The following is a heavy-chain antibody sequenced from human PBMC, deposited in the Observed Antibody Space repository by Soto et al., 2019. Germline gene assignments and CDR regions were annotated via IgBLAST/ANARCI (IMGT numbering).Heavy chain of an antibody. CDR3: VRDTTGAFDI. CDR1: GLYFNSCG. J-gene: IGHJ3*02. CDR2: IWYDGSNK. V-gene: IGHV3-33*01. Sequence: QVQLVESGGGVVQRGVSVRLSCAACGLYFNSCGTHGVRQAPGKGLAGVAGIWYDGSNKYYADSEKGRFTISRDNSKNTLYLQMNSLRVEDTAVYYCVRDTTGAFDIWGQGTIVTVSS. D-gene: IGHD1-1*01.